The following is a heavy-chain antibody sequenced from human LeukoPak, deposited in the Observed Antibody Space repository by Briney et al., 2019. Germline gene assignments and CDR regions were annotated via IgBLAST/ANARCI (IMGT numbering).Heavy chain of an antibody. Sequence: SVKVSCKASGGTFSSYAISWVRQAPGQGLEWMGGIIPIFGTANYAQKFQGRVPIPAAESTSTDYMELSSLRFEDTAVYYCARAESPSTYCSSTSCYYFDYWGQGTLVTVSS. CDR3: ARAESPSTYCSSTSCYYFDY. V-gene: IGHV1-69*13. D-gene: IGHD2-2*01. CDR1: GGTFSSYA. CDR2: IIPIFGTA. J-gene: IGHJ4*02.